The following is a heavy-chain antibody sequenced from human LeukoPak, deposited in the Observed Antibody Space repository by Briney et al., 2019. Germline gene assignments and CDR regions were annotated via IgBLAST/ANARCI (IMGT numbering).Heavy chain of an antibody. CDR1: GGSISSYY. CDR2: IYYSGST. J-gene: IGHJ4*02. V-gene: IGHV4-59*01. Sequence: KTSETPSLTCTVSGGSISSYYWSWIRQPPGKGLEWIGYIYYSGSTNYNPSLKSRVTISVDTSKNQFSLRLSSVTAADTAVYYCARVNENDYGDYFDYWGQGTLVTVSS. D-gene: IGHD4-17*01. CDR3: ARVNENDYGDYFDY.